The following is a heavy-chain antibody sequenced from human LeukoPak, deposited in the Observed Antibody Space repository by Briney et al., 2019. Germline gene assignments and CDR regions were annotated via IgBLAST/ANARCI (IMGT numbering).Heavy chain of an antibody. CDR1: GGSISSGGYY. V-gene: IGHV4-31*03. CDR2: IYYSGST. CDR3: ARAPVSDFDWSLGGFDY. J-gene: IGHJ4*02. Sequence: PSQTLSLTCTVSGGSISSGGYYWSWIRQHPGKGLEWIGYIYYSGSTYYNPSLKSRVTISVDTSKNQFSLKLSSVTAADTAVYYCARAPVSDFDWSLGGFDYWGQGTLVTASS. D-gene: IGHD3-9*01.